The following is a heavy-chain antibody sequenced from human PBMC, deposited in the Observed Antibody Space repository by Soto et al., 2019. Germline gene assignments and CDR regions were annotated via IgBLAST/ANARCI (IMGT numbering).Heavy chain of an antibody. D-gene: IGHD5-18*01. CDR2: IYYSGST. Sequence: SXTRSLTCTVSGGSISSCDPYWIWIRQPPGKGLEWIGYIYYSGSTYYNPSLKSRVTISVDTSKNQFSLKLSSVTAADTAVYYCARASPVVTDVWGQRTTVTVSS. CDR1: GGSISSCDPY. J-gene: IGHJ6*02. CDR3: ARASPVVTDV. V-gene: IGHV4-30-4*01.